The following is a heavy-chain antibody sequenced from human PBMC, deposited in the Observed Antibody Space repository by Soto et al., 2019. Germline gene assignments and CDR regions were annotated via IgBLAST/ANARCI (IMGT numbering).Heavy chain of an antibody. CDR3: VRTSITSQYGAGYFEY. Sequence: PSETLSLTCTVSGGSISSGGYYWSWIRQHPGKGLEWIGYIYYSGSTYYNPSLKSRVTVSVDTSKNQFSLKLSSVTAADTAVYYCVRTSITSQYGAGYFEYWGQGTLVTVSS. CDR1: GGSISSGGYY. D-gene: IGHD2-2*01. J-gene: IGHJ4*02. CDR2: IYYSGST. V-gene: IGHV4-31*03.